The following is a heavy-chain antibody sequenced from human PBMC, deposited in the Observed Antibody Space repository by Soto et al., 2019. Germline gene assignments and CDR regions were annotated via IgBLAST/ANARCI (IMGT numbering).Heavy chain of an antibody. CDR2: ISAHNGNT. Sequence: QVQLVQSGAEVKKPGASVKVSCKASGYTFTSYAISWVRQAPGQGLEWMGWISAHNGNTKYAQKLQGRVTMTTDTSTSTACMDLRRLSSDDTAVYSCARDVNSGTFDYWGQGTLVTVSS. J-gene: IGHJ4*02. V-gene: IGHV1-18*01. D-gene: IGHD3-10*01. CDR3: ARDVNSGTFDY. CDR1: GYTFTSYA.